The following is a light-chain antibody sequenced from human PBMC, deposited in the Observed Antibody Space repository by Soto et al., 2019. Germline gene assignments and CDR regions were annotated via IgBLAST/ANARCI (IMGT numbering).Light chain of an antibody. Sequence: QSALTQPASVSGSPGQSITISCTGTSSDVGGYNYVSWYQQQPGKAPKFMIYDVTNRPSGVSNRFSGSKSGNTASLTITGRQAEDGADYYCCSYTTSNTRQIVFGTGTKLTVL. CDR3: CSYTTSNTRQIV. J-gene: IGLJ1*01. CDR1: SSDVGGYNY. CDR2: DVT. V-gene: IGLV2-14*01.